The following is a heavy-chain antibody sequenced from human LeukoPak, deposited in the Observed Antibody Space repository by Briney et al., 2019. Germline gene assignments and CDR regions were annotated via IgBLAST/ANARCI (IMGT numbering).Heavy chain of an antibody. V-gene: IGHV4-34*01. J-gene: IGHJ2*01. Sequence: QASETLSLTCAVYGGSFSGYYWSWIRQPPGKGLEWIGEINHSGSTNYNPSLKSRVTISVDTSKNQFSLKLSSVTAADTAVYYCAGHGYTSGYDWYFDLWGRGTLVTVSS. CDR2: INHSGST. D-gene: IGHD5-18*01. CDR1: GGSFSGYY. CDR3: AGHGYTSGYDWYFDL.